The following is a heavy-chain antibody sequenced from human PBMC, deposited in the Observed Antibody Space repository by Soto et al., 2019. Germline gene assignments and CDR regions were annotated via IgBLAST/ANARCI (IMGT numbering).Heavy chain of an antibody. J-gene: IGHJ6*03. V-gene: IGHV4-31*03. Sequence: PSETLSLTCTVSGGSISSGGYYWSWIRQHPGKGLEWIGYIYYSGSTYYNPSLKSRVTISVDTSKNQFSLKLSSVTAADTAVYYCARRIAAAESYYYYSYMDVWGKGTTVTVSS. CDR1: GGSISSGGYY. CDR3: ARRIAAAESYYYYSYMDV. CDR2: IYYSGST. D-gene: IGHD6-13*01.